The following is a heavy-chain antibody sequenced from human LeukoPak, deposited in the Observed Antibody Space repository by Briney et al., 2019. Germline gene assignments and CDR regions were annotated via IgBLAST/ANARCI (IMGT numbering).Heavy chain of an antibody. Sequence: GASVKVSCKASGYTFTSYGISWVRQAPGQGLEWMGWISAYNGNTNYAQKLQGRVTMTTDTSTSTAYMELRSLRSDDTAVYYCARGSHVVVPAAVDYWAREPWSPSPQ. CDR3: ARGSHVVVPAAVDY. D-gene: IGHD2-2*01. J-gene: IGHJ4*02. CDR2: ISAYNGNT. V-gene: IGHV1-18*01. CDR1: GYTFTSYG.